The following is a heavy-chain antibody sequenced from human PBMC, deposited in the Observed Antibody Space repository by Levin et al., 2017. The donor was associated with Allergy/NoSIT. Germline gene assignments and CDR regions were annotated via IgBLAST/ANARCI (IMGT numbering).Heavy chain of an antibody. CDR2: ISWNSGSI. CDR1: GFTFDDYA. Sequence: GGSLRLSCAASGFTFDDYAMHWVRQAPGKGLEWVSGISWNSGSIGYADSVKGRFTISRDNAKNSLYLQMNSLRAEDTALYYCAKDITYYYYYMDVWGKGTTVTVSS. V-gene: IGHV3-9*01. CDR3: AKDITYYYYYMDV. J-gene: IGHJ6*03.